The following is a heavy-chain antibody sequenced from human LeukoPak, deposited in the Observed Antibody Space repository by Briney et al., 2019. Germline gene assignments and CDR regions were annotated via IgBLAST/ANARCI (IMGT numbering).Heavy chain of an antibody. J-gene: IGHJ2*01. Sequence: TSETLSLTCTVSGGSISSGDYYWSWIRQPPGKGLEWVGYIYYSGSTYYNPSLKSRVTISVDTSKNQFSLKLSSVTAADAALYFCARAPLDCSGGSCYYWYFDLWGRGTLVTVSS. CDR2: IYYSGST. D-gene: IGHD2-15*01. CDR1: GGSISSGDYY. V-gene: IGHV4-30-4*08. CDR3: ARAPLDCSGGSCYYWYFDL.